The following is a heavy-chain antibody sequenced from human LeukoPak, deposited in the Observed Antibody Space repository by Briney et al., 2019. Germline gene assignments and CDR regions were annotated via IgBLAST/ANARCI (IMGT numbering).Heavy chain of an antibody. D-gene: IGHD6-13*01. Sequence: SETLSLTCTVSGGSISSYYWSWIRQPPGKGLEWIGYIYYSGSTNYNPSLKSRVTISVDTSKNQFSLKLSSVTAADTAVYYCARDVQAGYSSSWHVEDWFDPWGQGTLVTVSS. J-gene: IGHJ5*02. CDR3: ARDVQAGYSSSWHVEDWFDP. CDR2: IYYSGST. CDR1: GGSISSYY. V-gene: IGHV4-59*01.